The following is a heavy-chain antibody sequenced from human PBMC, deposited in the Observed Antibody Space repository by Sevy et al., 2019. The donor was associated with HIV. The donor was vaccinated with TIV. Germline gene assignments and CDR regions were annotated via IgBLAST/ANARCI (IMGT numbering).Heavy chain of an antibody. CDR1: GGTFSSYA. V-gene: IGHV1-69*13. Sequence: ASVKVSCKASGGTFSSYAISWVRQAPGQGLEWMGGIIPIFGTANYAQKFQGRVTITADVSTGTAYMELSSLRSEDTAVYYCARGYEGYYLDYWGQGTLVTVSS. D-gene: IGHD3-22*01. CDR2: IIPIFGTA. CDR3: ARGYEGYYLDY. J-gene: IGHJ4*02.